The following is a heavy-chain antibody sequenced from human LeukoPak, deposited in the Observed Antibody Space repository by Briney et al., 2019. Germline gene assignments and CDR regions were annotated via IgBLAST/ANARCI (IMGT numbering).Heavy chain of an antibody. D-gene: IGHD3-3*01. CDR2: ISGSGGST. Sequence: GGSLRLSCAASGFTFSSYAMSWVRQAPGKGLEWVSAISGSGGSTYYADSVKGRFTISRDNSKNTLYLQMNSLKTEDTAVYYCTTDKHDFWSGYYPESRDYWGQGTLVTVSS. V-gene: IGHV3-23*01. CDR1: GFTFSSYA. J-gene: IGHJ4*02. CDR3: TTDKHDFWSGYYPESRDY.